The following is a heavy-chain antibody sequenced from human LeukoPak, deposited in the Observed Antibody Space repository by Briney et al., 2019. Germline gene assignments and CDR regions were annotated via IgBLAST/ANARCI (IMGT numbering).Heavy chain of an antibody. CDR3: ATYRGYPVDY. D-gene: IGHD1-1*01. CDR2: ISDSSSYT. V-gene: IGHV3-21*01. Sequence: GGSPRLSCAASGFTFSSYSMNWVRQAPGKGLEWVSCISDSSSYTYFTDSVKGRFTISRDNGKNTLYLQMNSLRVEDTAVYYCATYRGYPVDYWGQGTLVTVSS. J-gene: IGHJ4*02. CDR1: GFTFSSYS.